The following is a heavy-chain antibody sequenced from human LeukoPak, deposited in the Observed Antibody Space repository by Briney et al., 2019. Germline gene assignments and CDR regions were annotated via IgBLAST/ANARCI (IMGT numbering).Heavy chain of an antibody. CDR2: IIPVFGTS. V-gene: IGHV1-69*06. CDR3: ARPRFPYYRLSGADYYYMDV. Sequence: GASVKVSCKASGGTFSSYSISWVRQAPGQGLERMGGIIPVFGTSNYAQKFQGRVTITADKSASTAYMELSSLRSEDTAVYYCARPRFPYYRLSGADYYYMDVWGKGTTVTVSS. CDR1: GGTFSSYS. J-gene: IGHJ6*03. D-gene: IGHD3-10*01.